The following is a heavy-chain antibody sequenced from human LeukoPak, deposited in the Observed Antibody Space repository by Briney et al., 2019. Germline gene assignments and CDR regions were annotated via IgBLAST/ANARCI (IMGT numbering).Heavy chain of an antibody. CDR2: IKQDGSEK. V-gene: IGHV3-7*01. J-gene: IGHJ4*02. CDR3: ARDAWKDRYFDY. Sequence: SGGSLRLSCAASRFTFSSYWMSWVRQAPGKGLEWVGNIKQDGSEKYYVDSVKGRFTISRDNAKNSLYLQMNSLRAEDTAAYYCARDAWKDRYFDYWGQGTLVTVSS. D-gene: IGHD1-1*01. CDR1: RFTFSSYW.